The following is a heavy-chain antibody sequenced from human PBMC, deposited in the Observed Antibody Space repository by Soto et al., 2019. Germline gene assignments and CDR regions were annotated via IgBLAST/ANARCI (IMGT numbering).Heavy chain of an antibody. J-gene: IGHJ3*02. V-gene: IGHV1-69*08. CDR3: AREDYSGSGSYYNNDAFAI. Sequence: QAQLVQSGAEVKKPGSSVKVSCKASGGTFSTYIISWVRQAPGQGLEWMGRIIPILGIANYAQNFQGRVTITVDRATSTVYMELSSLRPEDTAVSYGAREDYSGSGSYYNNDAFAIWGQGTMVTVSS. CDR1: GGTFSTYI. D-gene: IGHD3-10*01. CDR2: IIPILGIA.